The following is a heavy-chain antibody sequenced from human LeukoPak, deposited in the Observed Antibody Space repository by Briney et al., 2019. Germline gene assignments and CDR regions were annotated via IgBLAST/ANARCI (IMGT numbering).Heavy chain of an antibody. D-gene: IGHD4-11*01. CDR2: IYANGGNT. J-gene: IGHJ4*02. Sequence: GGSLRLSCVASGFTFSNYGMHWVRQAPGKGLEWVSRIYANGGNTYYADSVKGRFTLSRDTPKNTLYLQMNSLRVEDTAMYYCDRDNGRSADYRTACVYWGQGALVTVSS. V-gene: IGHV3-23*01. CDR1: GFTFSNYG. CDR3: DRDNGRSADYRTACVY.